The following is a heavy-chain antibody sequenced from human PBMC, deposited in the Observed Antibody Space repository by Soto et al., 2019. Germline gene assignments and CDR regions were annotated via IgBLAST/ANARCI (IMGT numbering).Heavy chain of an antibody. V-gene: IGHV4-30-2*01. CDR1: GGSISSGGYS. J-gene: IGHJ4*02. D-gene: IGHD5-18*01. CDR2: IYHSGST. CDR3: ARDADGYNSWAIHYLDN. Sequence: LSLTCAVSGGSISSGGYSWGWIRQPPGKGLEWIGYIYHSGSTYYNPSLKSRVTISVDRSKNQFSLELSSLTPEDTAIYYCARDADGYNSWAIHYLDNWGQGTLVTVSS.